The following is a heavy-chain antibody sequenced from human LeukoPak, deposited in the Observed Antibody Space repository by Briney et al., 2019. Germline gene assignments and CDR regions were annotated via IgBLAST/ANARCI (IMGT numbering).Heavy chain of an antibody. CDR3: ARHSGSGSLSRPFDP. Sequence: SETLSLTCTVSGDSVISGGFYWAWLRQPPGKGLEWIATVYYTGSTYYNPSLKSRVTISIDTSKNHFSLKLRSVVAPDTAVYYCARHSGSGSLSRPFDPWGQGTLVTVSS. CDR1: GDSVISGGFY. D-gene: IGHD3-10*01. J-gene: IGHJ5*02. CDR2: VYYTGST. V-gene: IGHV4-39*02.